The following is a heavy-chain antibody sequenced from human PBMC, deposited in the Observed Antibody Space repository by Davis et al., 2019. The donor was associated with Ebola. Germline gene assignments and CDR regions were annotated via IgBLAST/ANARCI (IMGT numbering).Heavy chain of an antibody. V-gene: IGHV2-70*01. J-gene: IGHJ6*02. Sequence: SGPTLVKPTQTLTLTCTFSGFSLSTSGMCVSWIRQPPGKALEWLALIDWDDDKYYSTSLKTRLTISKDTSKNQVVLTMTNMDPVDTATYYCARKIVVVPAASRGYYYYGMDVWGQGTTVTVSS. CDR1: GFSLSTSGMC. D-gene: IGHD2-2*01. CDR2: IDWDDDK. CDR3: ARKIVVVPAASRGYYYYGMDV.